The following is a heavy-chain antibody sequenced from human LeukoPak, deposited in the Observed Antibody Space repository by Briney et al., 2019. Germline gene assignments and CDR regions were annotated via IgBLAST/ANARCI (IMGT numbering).Heavy chain of an antibody. J-gene: IGHJ4*02. CDR1: GFTFSSYE. CDR3: AKVAVHYYDSSGINEGGGY. Sequence: GGSLRLSCAASGFTFSSYEMNWVRQAPGKGLEWVSLISGDGGSTYYADSVKGRFTISRDNSKNSLYLQMNSLRTEDTALYYCAKVAVHYYDSSGINEGGGYWGQGTLVTVSS. V-gene: IGHV3-43*02. D-gene: IGHD3-22*01. CDR2: ISGDGGST.